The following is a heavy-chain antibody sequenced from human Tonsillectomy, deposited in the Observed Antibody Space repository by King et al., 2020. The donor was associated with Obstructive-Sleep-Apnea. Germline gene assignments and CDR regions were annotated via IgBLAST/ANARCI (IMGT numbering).Heavy chain of an antibody. J-gene: IGHJ4*02. V-gene: IGHV2-5*02. D-gene: IGHD1-26*01. CDR1: GFSLSTSGEG. CDR3: AHRRPGTYYFDY. Sequence: TLKESGPTLVKPTQTLTLTCTFSGFSLSTSGEGVGWIRQPPGKALEWLVLIYWDDDKHYSPSLRSRLTITKDTSKNQVVLTMTNMDSVDTATYYCAHRRPGTYYFDYWGQGTLVTVSS. CDR2: IYWDDDK.